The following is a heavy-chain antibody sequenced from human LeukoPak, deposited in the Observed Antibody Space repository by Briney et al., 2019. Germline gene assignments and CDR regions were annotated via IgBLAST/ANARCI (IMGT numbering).Heavy chain of an antibody. D-gene: IGHD3-22*01. CDR1: GGSIGSYY. J-gene: IGHJ4*02. CDR3: AAGYYPPLNFDY. CDR2: IYYSGST. Sequence: SETLSLTCTVSGGSIGSYYWSWIRQPPGKGLEWIGYIYYSGSTNYNPSLKSRVTISVDTSKNQFSLKLSSVTAADTAVYYCAAGYYPPLNFDYWGQGTLVTVSS. V-gene: IGHV4-59*01.